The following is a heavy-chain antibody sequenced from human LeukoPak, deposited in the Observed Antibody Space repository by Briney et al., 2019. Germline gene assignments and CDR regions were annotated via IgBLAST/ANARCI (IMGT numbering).Heavy chain of an antibody. D-gene: IGHD3-16*01. CDR1: GFTFRDYY. V-gene: IGHV3-11*04. Sequence: GGSLRLSCAASGFTFRDYYMSWIRQAPGKGLEWVSYISRSGNNIYYADSVKGRFTISRDNAKNSLYLQMNSLRAEDTAVYYCARGSYDYVWGSSRNWFDPWGQGTLVTVSS. J-gene: IGHJ5*02. CDR2: ISRSGNNI. CDR3: ARGSYDYVWGSSRNWFDP.